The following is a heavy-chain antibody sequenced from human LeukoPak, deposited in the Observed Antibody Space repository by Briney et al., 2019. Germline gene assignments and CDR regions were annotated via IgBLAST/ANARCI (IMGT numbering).Heavy chain of an antibody. CDR3: ARDYAYYGSGSYEQWFDP. D-gene: IGHD3-10*01. Sequence: PGGSLRLSCAASGFTFSSYEMNWVRKAPGKGLEWVSYISSSGSTIYYADSVKGRFTISRDNAKNSLYLQMNSLRAEDTAVYYCARDYAYYGSGSYEQWFDPWGQGTLVTVSS. V-gene: IGHV3-48*03. CDR1: GFTFSSYE. CDR2: ISSSGSTI. J-gene: IGHJ5*02.